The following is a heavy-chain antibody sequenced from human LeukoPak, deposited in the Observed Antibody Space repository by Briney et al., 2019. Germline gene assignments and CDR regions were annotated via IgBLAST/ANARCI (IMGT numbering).Heavy chain of an antibody. J-gene: IGHJ4*02. Sequence: GGSLRLSCAASGFTFSSYSMNWVCQAPGKGLEWVSSISSDSTYINYADSVKGRFTISRDNAKNSLYLQMNCLRDEDTAVYYCARVIYGIGKQQLFDYWGQGTLVTVSS. CDR3: ARVIYGIGKQQLFDY. V-gene: IGHV3-21*04. D-gene: IGHD6-13*01. CDR2: ISSDSTYI. CDR1: GFTFSSYS.